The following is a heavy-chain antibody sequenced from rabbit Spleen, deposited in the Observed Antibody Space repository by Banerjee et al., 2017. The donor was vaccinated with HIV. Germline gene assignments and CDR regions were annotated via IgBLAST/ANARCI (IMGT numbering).Heavy chain of an antibody. CDR1: GFSFSTDYY. Sequence: QQQLEESGGGLVKPGGTLTLTCTASGFSFSTDYYVCWVRQAPGKGLESIACIYGEVIGSTYYATWAKGRFTISKTSSTTVTLQMTSLTAADTATYFCARDPAYASSSGYNIPNLWGQGTLVTVS. D-gene: IGHD1-1*01. J-gene: IGHJ4*01. CDR2: IYGEVIGST. CDR3: ARDPAYASSSGYNIPNL. V-gene: IGHV1S45*01.